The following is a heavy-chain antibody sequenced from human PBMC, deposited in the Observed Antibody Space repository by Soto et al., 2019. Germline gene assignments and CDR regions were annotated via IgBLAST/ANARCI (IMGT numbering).Heavy chain of an antibody. V-gene: IGHV3-33*01. J-gene: IGHJ4*02. CDR3: ARGGRDGYNALDY. CDR2: IWYDGSNK. Sequence: QVQLVESGGGVVQPGRSLRLSCAASGFTFSSYGMHWVRQAPGKGLEWVAVIWYDGSNKYYADSVKGRFTISRDNSKNTLYLQMNSLSAEDTAVYYCARGGRDGYNALDYWGQGTLVTVSS. D-gene: IGHD5-12*01. CDR1: GFTFSSYG.